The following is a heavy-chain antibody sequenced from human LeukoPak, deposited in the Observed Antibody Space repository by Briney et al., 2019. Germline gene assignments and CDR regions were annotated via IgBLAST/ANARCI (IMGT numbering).Heavy chain of an antibody. D-gene: IGHD3-10*01. CDR2: IKEDGSEK. Sequence: PGGSLRLSCAASGFTFSSYAMSWVRQAPGKGLEWVANIKEDGSEKYYVDSVEGRLTISRDDAKSSLFLQMTSLRAEDTAVYYCASQLPAGSDYWGQGTLVTVSS. CDR1: GFTFSSYA. V-gene: IGHV3-7*01. CDR3: ASQLPAGSDY. J-gene: IGHJ4*02.